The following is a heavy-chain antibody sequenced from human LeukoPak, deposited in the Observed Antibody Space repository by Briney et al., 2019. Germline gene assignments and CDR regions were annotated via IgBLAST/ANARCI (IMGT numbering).Heavy chain of an antibody. J-gene: IGHJ5*02. CDR3: ARDLFTSSWYRWFDP. CDR2: IYSSGST. D-gene: IGHD6-13*01. V-gene: IGHV4-4*07. CDR1: GGSINVFY. Sequence: SETLSLTCTVSGGSINVFYWSWIRQPAGKGLEWIGRIYSSGSTNYNPSLKSRVTISEDTSKNQFSLKLTSVTAADTAVYYCARDLFTSSWYRWFDPWGQGTLVTVSS.